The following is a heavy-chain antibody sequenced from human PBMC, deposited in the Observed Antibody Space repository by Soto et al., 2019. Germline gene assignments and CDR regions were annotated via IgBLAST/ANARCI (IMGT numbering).Heavy chain of an antibody. CDR1: GYTFTSYA. CDR3: ARDVAAADY. Sequence: ASVKVSCRASGYTFTSYAMHWVRQAPGQRLEWMGWINAGNGNTKYSRKFQGRVTFTRDTSASTTYMELSSLGSGDTAVYYCARDVAAADYWGQGTLVTVSS. V-gene: IGHV1-3*01. CDR2: INAGNGNT. J-gene: IGHJ4*02. D-gene: IGHD6-13*01.